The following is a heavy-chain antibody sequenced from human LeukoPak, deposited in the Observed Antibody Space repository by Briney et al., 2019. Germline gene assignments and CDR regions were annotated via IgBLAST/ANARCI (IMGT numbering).Heavy chain of an antibody. J-gene: IGHJ4*02. V-gene: IGHV3-64*01. CDR3: ARVSGSYYVERGYFDY. CDR2: ISSNGDST. Sequence: GGSLRLSCAASGFTFSSYALYWVRQAPGKGPEFVSGISSNGDSTYYANSVKGRFTISRDNSKDTLYLQMGSLRAEDMAVYYCARVSGSYYVERGYFDYWGRGTLVTVSS. CDR1: GFTFSSYA. D-gene: IGHD1-26*01.